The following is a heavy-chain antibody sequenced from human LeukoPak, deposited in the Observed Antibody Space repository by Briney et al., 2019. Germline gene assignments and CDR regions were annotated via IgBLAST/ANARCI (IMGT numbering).Heavy chain of an antibody. Sequence: SETLSLTCTVSGGSISGTYYWRWIRQPPGKGLEWIGYIYYTGTTDSNPSLKSRVTISLDTSKNQFSLNLSSVTAADTAVYYCARRWVYDKRAFDAWGQGTMVTVSS. D-gene: IGHD3-16*01. V-gene: IGHV4-59*08. J-gene: IGHJ3*01. CDR1: GGSISGTYY. CDR3: ARRWVYDKRAFDA. CDR2: IYYTGTT.